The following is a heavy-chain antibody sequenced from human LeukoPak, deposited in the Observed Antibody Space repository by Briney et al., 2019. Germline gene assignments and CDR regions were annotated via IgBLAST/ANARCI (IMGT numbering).Heavy chain of an antibody. CDR2: IAAYSGNT. D-gene: IGHD6-19*01. CDR1: GYTFSNYG. CDR3: TRDLGQWLIQGIFFDY. J-gene: IGHJ4*02. Sequence: GASVKVSCKASGYTFSNYGLNWVRQAPGQGLEWMGRIAAYSGNTNYAEKFQGRVTMTTDTSTSTAYMEVRSLRSDDTAVYYCTRDLGQWLIQGIFFDYWGQGTLVTVSS. V-gene: IGHV1-18*01.